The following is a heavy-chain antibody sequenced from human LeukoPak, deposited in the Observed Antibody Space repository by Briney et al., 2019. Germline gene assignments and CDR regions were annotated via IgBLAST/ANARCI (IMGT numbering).Heavy chain of an antibody. CDR2: IYYSGST. J-gene: IGHJ4*02. V-gene: IGHV4-30-4*08. Sequence: PSETLSLTCTVSGGSISSSSYYWGWIRQPPGKGLEWIGYIYYSGSTYYNPSLKSRVTISVDTSKNQFSLKLSSVTAADTAVYYCARAYSGYDFDYWGQGTLVTVSS. CDR1: GGSISSSSYY. CDR3: ARAYSGYDFDY. D-gene: IGHD5-12*01.